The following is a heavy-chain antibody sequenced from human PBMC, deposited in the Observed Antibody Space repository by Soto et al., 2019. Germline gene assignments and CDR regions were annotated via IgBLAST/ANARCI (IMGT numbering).Heavy chain of an antibody. Sequence: SGGSLRLSCAASGFTFSNYGMHWVRQAPGKGLEWLAFISHDGSNTYYADSVKGRFTISRDNSKNTLYLQMNSLRAEDTAVFYCSKGPKLQLWLHYFDYWGQGTLVTVSS. V-gene: IGHV3-30*18. CDR1: GFTFSNYG. CDR2: ISHDGSNT. D-gene: IGHD5-18*01. J-gene: IGHJ4*02. CDR3: SKGPKLQLWLHYFDY.